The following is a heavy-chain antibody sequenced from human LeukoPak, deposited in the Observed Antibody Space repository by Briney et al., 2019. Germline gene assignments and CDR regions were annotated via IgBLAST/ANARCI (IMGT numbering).Heavy chain of an antibody. Sequence: VASVKVSCKASGYTFTGYYMHWVRQAPGQGLEWMGWINPNSGGTNYAQKFQGRVTMTRDTSISTAYMELSRLRSDDTAVYYCARVLRAMARDAFDIRGQGTMVTVSS. D-gene: IGHD5-18*01. J-gene: IGHJ3*02. CDR2: INPNSGGT. V-gene: IGHV1-2*02. CDR1: GYTFTGYY. CDR3: ARVLRAMARDAFDI.